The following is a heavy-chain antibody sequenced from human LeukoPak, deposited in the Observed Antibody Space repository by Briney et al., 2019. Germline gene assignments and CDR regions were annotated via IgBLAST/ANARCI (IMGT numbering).Heavy chain of an antibody. CDR1: GYSISSGYY. CDR2: IYYSGTT. Sequence: PSETLSLTCTVSGYSISSGYYWSWIRQPPGKGLEWIGYIYYSGTTNYNPSLKSRVTISVDTSKNRFSLKMTSVTAADTAIYYCARVGGYCSRASCYVEWFDPWGQGTLVTVSS. D-gene: IGHD2-2*01. J-gene: IGHJ5*02. CDR3: ARVGGYCSRASCYVEWFDP. V-gene: IGHV4-61*01.